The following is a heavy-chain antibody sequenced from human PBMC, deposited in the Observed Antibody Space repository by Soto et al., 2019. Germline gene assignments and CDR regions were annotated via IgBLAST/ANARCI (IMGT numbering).Heavy chain of an antibody. V-gene: IGHV4-34*01. Sequence: SETLSLTCAVYGGSFSGYYWSWIRQPPGKGLEWIGEINHSGSTNYNPSLKSRVTISVDTSKNQFSLKLSSVTAADTAVYYCARALFLGHSYYYGMDVWGQGPTVTVS. CDR2: INHSGST. J-gene: IGHJ6*02. CDR1: GGSFSGYY. CDR3: ARALFLGHSYYYGMDV. D-gene: IGHD3-10*02.